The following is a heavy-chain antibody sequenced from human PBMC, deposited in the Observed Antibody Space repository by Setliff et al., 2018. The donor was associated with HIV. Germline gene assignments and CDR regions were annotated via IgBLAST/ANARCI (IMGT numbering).Heavy chain of an antibody. CDR2: IYYSGST. V-gene: IGHV4-39*01. CDR3: ARRGAYYDILTGYRSHYFDN. CDR1: GGSISSSSYY. D-gene: IGHD3-9*01. Sequence: NPSETLSLTCTVSGGSISSSSYYWGWIRQPPGKGLEWIGSIYYSGSTYYNPSLKSRVTISVDTSKNQFSLKLSSVTAADTAVYYCARRGAYYDILTGYRSHYFDNWGQGTLVTVSS. J-gene: IGHJ4*02.